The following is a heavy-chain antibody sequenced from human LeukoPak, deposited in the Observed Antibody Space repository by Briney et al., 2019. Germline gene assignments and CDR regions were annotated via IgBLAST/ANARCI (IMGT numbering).Heavy chain of an antibody. CDR1: GGSISSSSYY. Sequence: PSETLSLTCTVSGGSISSSSYYWGWIRQPPGKGLEWIGSIYYSGSTYYNPSLKSRVTISVATSKNQFSLRLSSVTAADTAVYYCARHPSSGVVTLYWYFDLWGRGTLVTVSS. D-gene: IGHD3-3*01. V-gene: IGHV4-39*01. J-gene: IGHJ2*01. CDR2: IYYSGST. CDR3: ARHPSSGVVTLYWYFDL.